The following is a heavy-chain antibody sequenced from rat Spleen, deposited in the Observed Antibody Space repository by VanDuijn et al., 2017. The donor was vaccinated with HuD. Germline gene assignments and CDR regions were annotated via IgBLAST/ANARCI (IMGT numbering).Heavy chain of an antibody. V-gene: IGHV5-17*01. Sequence: EVQLVESGGGLVQPGNSLKLSCAASGFTFSDYAMAWVRQSPKKGLEWVATINYDGSRTYYRDSVKGRFTISRDNAKSTLYLQMNSLRSEDTATYYCARRSLNYFDYWGQGVMVTVSS. CDR2: INYDGSRT. J-gene: IGHJ2*01. CDR1: GFTFSDYA. CDR3: ARRSLNYFDY.